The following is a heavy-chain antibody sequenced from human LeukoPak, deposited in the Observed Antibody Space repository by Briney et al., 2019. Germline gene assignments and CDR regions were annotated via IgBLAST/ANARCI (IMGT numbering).Heavy chain of an antibody. J-gene: IGHJ4*02. CDR1: RDSVSNNKAI. D-gene: IGHD2-8*02. V-gene: IGHV6-1*01. CDR3: ARDRSRTAAPSLSY. Sequence: SQTLSLTCVISRDSVSNNKAIWHWIRQSPSRGLEWLGRTYYRSKWYNDYAGIVKGRLTINPDTSKNQFSLQLNSVTPEDTAVFYWARDRSRTAAPSLSYWGQGTLVTVSS. CDR2: TYYRSKWYN.